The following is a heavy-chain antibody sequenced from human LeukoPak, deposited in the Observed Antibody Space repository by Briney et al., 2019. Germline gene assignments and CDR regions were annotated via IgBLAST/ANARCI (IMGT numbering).Heavy chain of an antibody. V-gene: IGHV4-59*01. Sequence: PSETLSLTCTVSGGSISSYYWSWIRQPPGKGLEWIGYIYYSGSTNYNPSLKSRVTISVATSKNQFSLKLSSVTAADTAVYYCARDFGSGWYDAFDIWGQGTMVTVSS. CDR3: ARDFGSGWYDAFDI. CDR1: GGSISSYY. D-gene: IGHD6-19*01. J-gene: IGHJ3*02. CDR2: IYYSGST.